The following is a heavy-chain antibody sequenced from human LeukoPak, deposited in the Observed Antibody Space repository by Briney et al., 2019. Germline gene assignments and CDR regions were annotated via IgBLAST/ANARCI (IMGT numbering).Heavy chain of an antibody. CDR3: AKVVVGATRVLDY. CDR2: IRYDGSNK. CDR1: GFTFSSYG. V-gene: IGHV3-30*02. D-gene: IGHD1-26*01. J-gene: IGHJ4*02. Sequence: GGSLRLSCAASGFTFSSYGMHWVRQAPGKGLEWVAFIRYDGSNKYYADSVKGRFTISRDNSKNTLYLQMNSLRAEDTAVYYCAKVVVGATRVLDYWGQGTLVTVSS.